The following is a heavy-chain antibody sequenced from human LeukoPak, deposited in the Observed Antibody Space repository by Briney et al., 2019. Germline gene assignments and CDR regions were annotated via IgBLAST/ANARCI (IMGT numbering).Heavy chain of an antibody. J-gene: IGHJ3*02. CDR3: ARDFLCSSTSCYSYAFDI. V-gene: IGHV3-30-3*01. CDR1: GFTFSSYA. CDR2: ISYDGSNK. Sequence: GGSLRLSCAASGFTFSSYAMHWVRQAPGKGLEWVAVISYDGSNKYYADSVKGRFTISRDNSKNTLYLQMSSLRAAATAVYYCARDFLCSSTSCYSYAFDIWGQGTMVTVSS. D-gene: IGHD2-2*01.